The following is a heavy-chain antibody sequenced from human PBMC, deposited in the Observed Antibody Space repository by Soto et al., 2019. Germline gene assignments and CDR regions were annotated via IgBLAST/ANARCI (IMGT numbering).Heavy chain of an antibody. CDR3: VTDGGHFHGSGSYYEY. J-gene: IGHJ4*02. CDR1: GLTFSNYG. D-gene: IGHD3-10*01. Sequence: QVQLVESGGGVVQPGRSLRLSCAASGLTFSNYGMHWVRQAPGKGLEWVAVIWYDGSNKYYADSVKGRFTISRDDSRNTLDLQMNSLRVEDTAIYYCVTDGGHFHGSGSYYEYWGQGTLVTASS. V-gene: IGHV3-33*01. CDR2: IWYDGSNK.